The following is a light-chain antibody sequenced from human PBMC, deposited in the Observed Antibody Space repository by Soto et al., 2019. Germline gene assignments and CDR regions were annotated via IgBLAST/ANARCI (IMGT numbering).Light chain of an antibody. J-gene: IGKJ1*01. CDR1: QSISSY. Sequence: DIQMTQSPSSLSASVGDRFAITCRASQSISSYLNWYQQKPGKAPKLLIYAASSLQSGVPSRFSGSGSGTDFTLTISSLQSEDFATYFCQQSFSTPQTFGQGTKVDIK. CDR3: QQSFSTPQT. CDR2: AAS. V-gene: IGKV1-39*01.